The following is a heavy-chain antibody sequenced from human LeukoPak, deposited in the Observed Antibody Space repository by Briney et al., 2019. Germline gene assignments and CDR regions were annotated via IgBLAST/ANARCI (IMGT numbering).Heavy chain of an antibody. V-gene: IGHV4-59*01. J-gene: IGHJ4*02. D-gene: IGHD3-10*01. CDR2: IYYSGST. Sequence: SETLSLTCTVSGGSMSTYYWSCIRQPPGKGLEWIGYIYYSGSTSYNPSLKSRLTISIDTSKTQFYLKLSSVTAADTAVYYCARVVYSGSWGYFDYWGQGILVTVSS. CDR3: ARVVYSGSWGYFDY. CDR1: GGSMSTYY.